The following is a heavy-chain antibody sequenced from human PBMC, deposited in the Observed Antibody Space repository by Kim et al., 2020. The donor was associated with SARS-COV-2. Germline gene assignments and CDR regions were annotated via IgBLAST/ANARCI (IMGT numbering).Heavy chain of an antibody. Sequence: VKGRFTISRDNSKTTLYLQMNSLRAEDTAVYYCAKDRGHYYDSSGYFDYWGQGTLVTVSS. J-gene: IGHJ4*02. CDR3: AKDRGHYYDSSGYFDY. V-gene: IGHV3-23*01. D-gene: IGHD3-22*01.